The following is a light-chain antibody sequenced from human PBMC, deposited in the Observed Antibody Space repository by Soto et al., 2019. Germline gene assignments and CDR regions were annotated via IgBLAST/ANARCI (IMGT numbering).Light chain of an antibody. V-gene: IGKV1-39*01. Sequence: DIQLTQSPSSLSASVGDRVTITCRSSQNINTYLNWYQQRPGEPPKLLIYHASSLKSGVPSRFSGSASGTAFTLPISSLQPEDFGTYYCQQSSRMPPFGGGTKLDIK. J-gene: IGKJ4*01. CDR2: HAS. CDR3: QQSSRMPP. CDR1: QNINTY.